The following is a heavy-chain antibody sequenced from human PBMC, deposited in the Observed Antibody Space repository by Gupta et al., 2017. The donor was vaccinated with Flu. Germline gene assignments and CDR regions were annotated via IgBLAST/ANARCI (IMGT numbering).Heavy chain of an antibody. J-gene: IGHJ3*01. D-gene: IGHD2-2*01. Sequence: QAPGQRLEWMGWINTDNGNTKYSQKFQGRVTITRDTSASTVYFELSSLRSEDTALYYCARRLSSNSWDYVFDVWGQGTMVIVSS. V-gene: IGHV1-3*04. CDR3: ARRLSSNSWDYVFDV. CDR2: INTDNGNT.